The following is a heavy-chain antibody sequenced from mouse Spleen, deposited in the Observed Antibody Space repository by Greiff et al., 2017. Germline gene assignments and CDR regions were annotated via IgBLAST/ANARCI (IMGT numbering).Heavy chain of an antibody. CDR1: GFTFTDYY. J-gene: IGHJ1*01. CDR2: IRNKANGYTT. Sequence: EVMLVESGGGLVQPGGSLSLSCAASGFTFTDYYMSWVRQPPGKALEWLGFIRNKANGYTTEYSASVKGRFTISRDNSQSILYLQMNALIAEDSATYYCARLQFGYFDVWGAGTTVTVSS. V-gene: IGHV7-3*01. CDR3: ARLQFGYFDV.